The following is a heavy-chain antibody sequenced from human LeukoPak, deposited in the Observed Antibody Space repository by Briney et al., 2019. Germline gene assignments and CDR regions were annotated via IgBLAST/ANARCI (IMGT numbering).Heavy chain of an antibody. CDR1: GYAFTSYG. CDR2: ISAYNGNT. J-gene: IGHJ5*02. CDR3: ARHSIYCSSTSCYAP. D-gene: IGHD2-2*01. V-gene: IGHV1-18*01. Sequence: ASVKVSCKASGYAFTSYGISWVRQAPGQGLEWMGWISAYNGNTNYAQKLQGRVTLTTDTSTSTAYMELRSLRSDDTAVHYCARHSIYCSSTSCYAPWGQGTLVTVSS.